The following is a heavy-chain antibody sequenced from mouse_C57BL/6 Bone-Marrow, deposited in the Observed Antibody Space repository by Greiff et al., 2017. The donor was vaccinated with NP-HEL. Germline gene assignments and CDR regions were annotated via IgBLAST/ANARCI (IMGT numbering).Heavy chain of an antibody. CDR2: IYPYNGVS. D-gene: IGHD2-1*01. J-gene: IGHJ1*03. CDR1: GYSFTGYY. CDR3: ARNYGNYWYFDV. Sequence: EVKLEESGPELVKPGASVKISCKASGYSFTGYYMHWVKQSHGNILDWIGYIYPYNGVSSYNQKFKGKATLTVDKSSSTAYMELRSLTSEDSAVYYCARNYGNYWYFDVWGTGTTVTVSS. V-gene: IGHV1-31*01.